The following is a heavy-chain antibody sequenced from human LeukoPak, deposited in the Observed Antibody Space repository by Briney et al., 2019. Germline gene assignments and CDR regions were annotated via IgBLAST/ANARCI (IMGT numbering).Heavy chain of an antibody. D-gene: IGHD3-10*01. V-gene: IGHV3-9*01. CDR1: GFTFDDYA. Sequence: GGSLRLSCAASGFTFDDYAMHWVRHAPGKGLEWVSGISWNSGSIGYADSVKGRFTISRDNAKNSLYLQMNSLRAEDTALYYCAKEIMVRGALDYWGQGTLVTVSS. CDR3: AKEIMVRGALDY. CDR2: ISWNSGSI. J-gene: IGHJ4*02.